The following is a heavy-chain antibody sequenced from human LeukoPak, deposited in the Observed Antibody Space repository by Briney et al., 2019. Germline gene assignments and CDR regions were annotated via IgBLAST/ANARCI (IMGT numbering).Heavy chain of an antibody. CDR3: ARDRIRGYSYGITNYFDY. D-gene: IGHD5-18*01. V-gene: IGHV1-69*05. J-gene: IGHJ4*02. Sequence: SVKVSCKASGGTFSSYAISWVRQAPGQGLEWMGRIIPIFGTANYAQKFQGRVTITTDESTSTAYMELSSLRSEDTAVYYCARDRIRGYSYGITNYFDYWGQGALVTVSS. CDR2: IIPIFGTA. CDR1: GGTFSSYA.